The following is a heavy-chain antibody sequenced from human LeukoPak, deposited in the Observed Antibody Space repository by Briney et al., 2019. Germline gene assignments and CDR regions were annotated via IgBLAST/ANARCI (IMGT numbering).Heavy chain of an antibody. CDR3: ARDNHDYGDLPDY. V-gene: IGHV3-33*01. J-gene: IGHJ4*02. Sequence: GGSLRLSCAASGFTFSSYGMHWVRQAPGKGLEWVAVIWYDGSNKYYADSVKGRFTISRDNSKNTLYLQMNSLRAEDTAVYYCARDNHDYGDLPDYWGQGTLVTVSS. CDR1: GFTFSSYG. CDR2: IWYDGSNK. D-gene: IGHD4-17*01.